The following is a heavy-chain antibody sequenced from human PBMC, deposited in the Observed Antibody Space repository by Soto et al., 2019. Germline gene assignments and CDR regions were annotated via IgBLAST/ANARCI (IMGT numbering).Heavy chain of an antibody. CDR1: GGYFSGYY. V-gene: IGHV4-34*01. J-gene: IGHJ5*02. CDR2: INQSGST. D-gene: IGHD2-2*01. Sequence: QVQLQQWGAGLLKPSETLSLTCAVYGGYFSGYYWSWIRQPPGKGLEWIGAINQSGSTNYNPSLKSRVSISVETSKNQVSLKLSSLTAADTAVYYCARGSSQSQLLYVSRGNWFDPWGQGSLVTVSS. CDR3: ARGSSQSQLLYVSRGNWFDP.